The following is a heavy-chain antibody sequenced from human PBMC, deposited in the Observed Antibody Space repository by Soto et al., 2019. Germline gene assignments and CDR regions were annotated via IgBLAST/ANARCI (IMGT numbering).Heavy chain of an antibody. J-gene: IGHJ5*02. CDR2: INPNSGGT. V-gene: IGHV1-2*02. CDR1: GYIFTGYY. Sequence: ASVKVSCKASGYIFTGYYMNWVRQAPGQGLEWVGGINPNSGGTNYAQKFQGRVTMTTDTSISTAYMELSGLRSDDTAIYYCARPYCGTNSCHNCFDPWGQGTLVTVSS. D-gene: IGHD2-21*01. CDR3: ARPYCGTNSCHNCFDP.